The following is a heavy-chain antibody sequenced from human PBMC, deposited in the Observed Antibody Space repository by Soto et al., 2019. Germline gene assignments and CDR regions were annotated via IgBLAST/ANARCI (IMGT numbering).Heavy chain of an antibody. J-gene: IGHJ4*02. CDR3: ARMDYYGAGIYYFDH. D-gene: IGHD3-10*01. CDR2: INVANGDT. CDR1: GYTSTAYP. V-gene: IGHV1-3*01. Sequence: QVQLVQSGAEVKKPGASVKVSCKASGYTSTAYPMHWVRQAPGQRHEWMGWINVANGDTGYSQKFQGRVTVTRDTSASTVYMELSSLTSEDTAVYYCARMDYYGAGIYYFDHWGQGTLVTVSS.